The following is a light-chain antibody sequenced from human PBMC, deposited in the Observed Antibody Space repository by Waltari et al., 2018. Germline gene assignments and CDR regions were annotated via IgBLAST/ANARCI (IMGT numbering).Light chain of an antibody. Sequence: SVLTQPPSASGTPGQRVTNSCSGSSSNIGRNYVYWYQQLPGTAPKLLIYRNNQRPSGVRDRFSGSKSGTSASLAISGLRSEDEADYYCAAWDDSLSGHWVFGGGTKLTVL. CDR3: AAWDDSLSGHWV. CDR2: RNN. CDR1: SSNIGRNY. V-gene: IGLV1-47*01. J-gene: IGLJ3*02.